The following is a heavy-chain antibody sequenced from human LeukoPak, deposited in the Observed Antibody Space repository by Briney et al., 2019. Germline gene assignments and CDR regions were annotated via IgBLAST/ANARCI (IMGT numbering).Heavy chain of an antibody. CDR2: MNSDGSTT. V-gene: IGHV3-74*01. CDR3: AKGQAPFDY. J-gene: IGHJ4*02. Sequence: GGSLRLSCAASGFTFRSYWMHWVRQAPGKGLVWVSRMNSDGSTTGYVDSVKGRFTIFRDNAKNTLYLQMNSLRAEDTAVYYCAKGQAPFDYWGQGTLVTVSS. CDR1: GFTFRSYW.